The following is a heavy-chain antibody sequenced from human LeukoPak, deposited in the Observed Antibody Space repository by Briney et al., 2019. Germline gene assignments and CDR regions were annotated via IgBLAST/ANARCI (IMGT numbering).Heavy chain of an antibody. CDR3: AKGADSGGWPPSAYYYYYGMDV. CDR1: GFTFDDYA. J-gene: IGHJ6*02. Sequence: GGSLRLSCAASGFTFDDYAMHWVRQAPGKGLEWVSLISGDGGSTYYADSVKGRFTISRDNSKHSLYLQMNSLRTEDTALYYCAKGADSGGWPPSAYYYYYGMDVWGQGTTVTVSS. CDR2: ISGDGGST. D-gene: IGHD6-19*01. V-gene: IGHV3-43*02.